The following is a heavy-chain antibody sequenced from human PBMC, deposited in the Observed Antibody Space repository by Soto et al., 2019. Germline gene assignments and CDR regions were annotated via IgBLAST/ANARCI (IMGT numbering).Heavy chain of an antibody. CDR1: GGTFSIYA. D-gene: IGHD2-2*02. Sequence: ASVKVSCKASGGTFSIYAISWVRQAPGQGLEWMGGIIPIFGTANYAQKFQGRVTITADESTSTAYMELSSLRSEDTAVYYCARLRYCSSTSCYREGFDPWGQGTLVTVSS. J-gene: IGHJ5*02. CDR2: IIPIFGTA. V-gene: IGHV1-69*13. CDR3: ARLRYCSSTSCYREGFDP.